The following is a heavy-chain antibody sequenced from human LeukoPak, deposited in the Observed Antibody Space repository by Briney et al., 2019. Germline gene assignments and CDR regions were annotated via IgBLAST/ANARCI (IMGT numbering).Heavy chain of an antibody. Sequence: GGSLRLSCAASGFTFSSYGMHWVRQAPGKGLEWVAFIRYDGSNKYYADSVKGRFTISRDNSKNTLYLQMNSLRAEDTAVYYCAKLPDYSAAASTWYDYWGQGTLVTVSS. CDR3: AKLPDYSAAASTWYDY. J-gene: IGHJ4*02. CDR2: IRYDGSNK. V-gene: IGHV3-30*02. CDR1: GFTFSSYG. D-gene: IGHD6-13*01.